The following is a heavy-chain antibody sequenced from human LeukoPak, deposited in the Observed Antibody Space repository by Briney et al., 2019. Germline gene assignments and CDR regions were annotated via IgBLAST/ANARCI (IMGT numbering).Heavy chain of an antibody. CDR1: GFTFSSYW. CDR2: INTDGSST. J-gene: IGHJ6*03. CDR3: ARDHRGSGSRYYYYMDV. Sequence: GGSLRLSCAASGFTFSSYWMHWVRQAPGKGQVWVSRINTDGSSTSYADSVKGRFTISRDNAKNTLYLQMNSLRAEDTAVYYCARDHRGSGSRYYYYMDVWGKGTTVTISS. D-gene: IGHD3-10*01. V-gene: IGHV3-74*01.